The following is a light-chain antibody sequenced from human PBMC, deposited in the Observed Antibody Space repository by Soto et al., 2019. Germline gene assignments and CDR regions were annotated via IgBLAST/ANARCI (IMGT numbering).Light chain of an antibody. J-gene: IGLJ3*02. Sequence: VLTQSPSASASLGASVKLTCTLSSGHSSYAIAWHQQQPEKGPRYLMKLNSDGSHSKGDGIPDRFSGSRSGAERYLTISSLQSEDEADYYCQTWGTGIQWVFGGGTKLTVL. CDR1: SGHSSYA. CDR2: LNSDGSH. CDR3: QTWGTGIQWV. V-gene: IGLV4-69*01.